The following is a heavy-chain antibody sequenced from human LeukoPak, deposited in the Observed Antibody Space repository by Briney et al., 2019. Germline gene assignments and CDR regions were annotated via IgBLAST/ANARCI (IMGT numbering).Heavy chain of an antibody. D-gene: IGHD3-16*01. CDR3: ASLPLGGAFDI. CDR1: GYSISSGYY. V-gene: IGHV4-38-2*02. CDR2: IYHSGST. Sequence: PSETLSLTCTVSGYSISSGYYWGWIRQPPGKGLEWIGSIYHSGSTYYNPSLKSRVTISVDTSKNQFSLKLSSVTAADTAVYYCASLPLGGAFDIWGQGTMVTVSS. J-gene: IGHJ3*02.